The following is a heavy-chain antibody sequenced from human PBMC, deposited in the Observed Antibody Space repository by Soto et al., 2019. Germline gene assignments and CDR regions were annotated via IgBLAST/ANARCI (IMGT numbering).Heavy chain of an antibody. CDR3: ASGYYYGSGSYYYGMDV. J-gene: IGHJ6*02. D-gene: IGHD3-10*01. CDR1: GYSFTSYW. CDR2: IYPGDSDT. Sequence: GESLKISCKGSGYSFTSYWIGWVRQMPGKALEWMGIIYPGDSDTRYSPSFQGQVTISADKSIGTAYLQWSSLKASDTAMYYCASGYYYGSGSYYYGMDVWGQGTTVTVSS. V-gene: IGHV5-51*01.